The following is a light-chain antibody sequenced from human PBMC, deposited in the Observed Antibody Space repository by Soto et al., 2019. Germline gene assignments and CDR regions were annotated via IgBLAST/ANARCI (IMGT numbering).Light chain of an antibody. CDR1: QSISSSY. Sequence: EIVLTQSPGTLSSSPGDTATLSCRASQSISSSYLAWYQQKPGQSPRLLIYGTSGRATGIPDRFIGSGSGTVLTLTISRLEPEDFAVYYCQQYVSSPFTYGPGTKVN. J-gene: IGKJ3*01. CDR2: GTS. CDR3: QQYVSSPFT. V-gene: IGKV3-20*01.